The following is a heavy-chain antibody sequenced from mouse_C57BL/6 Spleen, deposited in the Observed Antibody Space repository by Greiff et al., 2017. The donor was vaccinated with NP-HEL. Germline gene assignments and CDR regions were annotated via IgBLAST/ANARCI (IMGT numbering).Heavy chain of an antibody. D-gene: IGHD1-1*01. CDR1: GYTFTDYN. J-gene: IGHJ2*01. V-gene: IGHV1-22*01. CDR2: INPNNGGT. Sequence: EVQLQQSGPELVKPGASVQMSCKASGYTFTDYNMHWVKQSHGKSLEWIGYINPNNGGTSYNQKFKGKATLTVNKSSRTAYMELRSLTSEDSAVYYCARSDPYYGSRGGGYWGQGTTLTVSS. CDR3: ARSDPYYGSRGGGY.